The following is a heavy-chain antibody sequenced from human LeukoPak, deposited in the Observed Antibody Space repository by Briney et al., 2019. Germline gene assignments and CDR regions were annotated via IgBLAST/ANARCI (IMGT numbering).Heavy chain of an antibody. Sequence: PGGSLRLSCAASGFTFSSSAMSWVRQAPGKGLEWVSTISGSGGSTYYADSLKGRFTISRDSSKNTLYLQMNSLRAEDTAVYYCARVYSSSWYEKQDYWGQGTLVTVSS. CDR2: ISGSGGST. D-gene: IGHD6-13*01. CDR1: GFTFSSSA. V-gene: IGHV3-23*01. CDR3: ARVYSSSWYEKQDY. J-gene: IGHJ4*02.